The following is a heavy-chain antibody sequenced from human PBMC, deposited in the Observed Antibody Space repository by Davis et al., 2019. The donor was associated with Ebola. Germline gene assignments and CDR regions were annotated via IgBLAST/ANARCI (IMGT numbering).Heavy chain of an antibody. D-gene: IGHD2-2*02. CDR1: GFTFTTYW. V-gene: IGHV3-7*01. Sequence: AGSLRLSCAASGFTFTTYWMSWVRQAPGKGLEWLANINQDGSAKQYVDSVKGRFTISRDNAKNSVYLQMNSLRAEDTAVYYCATANRAIPGYGGQGTLVSVSS. CDR3: ATANRAIPGY. J-gene: IGHJ4*02. CDR2: INQDGSAK.